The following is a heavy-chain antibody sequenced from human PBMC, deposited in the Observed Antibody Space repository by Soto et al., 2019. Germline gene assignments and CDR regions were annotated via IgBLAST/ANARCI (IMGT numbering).Heavy chain of an antibody. J-gene: IGHJ3*02. V-gene: IGHV3-23*01. CDR3: ANPADAIRYGLGAFDI. CDR2: ISGSGGST. Sequence: EVQLLESGGGLVQPGGSLRLSCAASGFTFSSYAMSWVRQAPGKGLEWVSAISGSGGSTYYADSVKGRFTISRDNSKNTLYLLMNSLRAEDTAVYYCANPADAIRYGLGAFDIWGQGTMVTVSS. CDR1: GFTFSSYA. D-gene: IGHD2-2*02.